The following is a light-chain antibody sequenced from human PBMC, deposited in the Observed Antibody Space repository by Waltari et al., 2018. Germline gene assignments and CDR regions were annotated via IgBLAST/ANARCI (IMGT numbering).Light chain of an antibody. J-gene: IGKJ2*01. Sequence: IVMTQSPATLSVSPGETATLSCWASQSVGSSLAWYQQKPGQAPRLLIFGASSRAIGIPARISGSGSGTEFSLTISSLKSADFTVYYCQQYNSWPHTCGQGTKLEI. V-gene: IGKV3-15*01. CDR3: QQYNSWPHT. CDR2: GAS. CDR1: QSVGSS.